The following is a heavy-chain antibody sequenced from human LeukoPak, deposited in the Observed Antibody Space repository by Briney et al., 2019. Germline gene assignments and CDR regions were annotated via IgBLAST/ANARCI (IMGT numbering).Heavy chain of an antibody. CDR3: ARARDYFDY. Sequence: SETLSLTCTVSGGSISSYYWRWIRQPPGKGLEWIGYIYTSGSTNYNPSLKSRVTMSVDTSKNQFSLKLSSVTAADTAVYYCARARDYFDYWGQGTLVTVSS. CDR1: GGSISSYY. CDR2: IYTSGST. J-gene: IGHJ4*02. V-gene: IGHV4-4*09.